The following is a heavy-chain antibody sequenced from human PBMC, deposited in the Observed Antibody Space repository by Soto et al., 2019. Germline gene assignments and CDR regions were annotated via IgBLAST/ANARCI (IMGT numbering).Heavy chain of an antibody. J-gene: IGHJ4*02. Sequence: ETLSLTCTASDGSVSSGSYYWSWIRQPPGKGLEWIGYIYDSGSSNYNPSLKSRVTISVDMSKNQFSLKLSSVTAADTAVYYCARGFGSGLYYFDSWGQGTMVTVSS. CDR2: IYDSGSS. CDR3: ARGFGSGLYYFDS. D-gene: IGHD3-10*01. CDR1: DGSVSSGSYY. V-gene: IGHV4-61*01.